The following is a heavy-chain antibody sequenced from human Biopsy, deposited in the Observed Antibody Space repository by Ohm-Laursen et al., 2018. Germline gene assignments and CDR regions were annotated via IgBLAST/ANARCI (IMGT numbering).Heavy chain of an antibody. CDR2: INQSGRT. Sequence: TLSLTCEVYGKTFSDYYWSWIRQPPGKGLEWIGQINQSGRTNYNPSLKSRVNISADKSNNQFSLKLTSVTSADTAVYFCGNEVHGRDYWGLEPPSPSLQ. V-gene: IGHV4-34*08. CDR3: GNEVHGRDY. D-gene: IGHD2-15*01. J-gene: IGHJ4*01. CDR1: GKTFSDYY.